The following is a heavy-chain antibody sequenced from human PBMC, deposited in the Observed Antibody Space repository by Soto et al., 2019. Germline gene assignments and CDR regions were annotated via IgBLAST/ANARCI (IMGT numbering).Heavy chain of an antibody. J-gene: IGHJ4*02. V-gene: IGHV1-3*01. Sequence: QVQLVQSGAEVKKPGASVKVSCKASGYTFTSYAMHWVRQAPGQRLEWMGWINAGNGNTKYSQKFQGRVTITRDTSATTAYKVRSSLRSEDTAVYYCARGLSGYLHYFDHWGQGTLVTVSS. CDR1: GYTFTSYA. CDR3: ARGLSGYLHYFDH. D-gene: IGHD3-22*01. CDR2: INAGNGNT.